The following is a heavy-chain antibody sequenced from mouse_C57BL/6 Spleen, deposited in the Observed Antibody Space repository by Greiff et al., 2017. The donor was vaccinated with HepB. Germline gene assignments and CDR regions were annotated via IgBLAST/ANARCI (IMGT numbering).Heavy chain of an antibody. J-gene: IGHJ4*01. CDR3: ARIRLYYYAMDY. CDR1: GYIFTSYT. CDR2: INPSSGYT. V-gene: IGHV1-4*01. Sequence: VQLQQSGAELARPGASVKMSCKASGYIFTSYTMHWVKQRPGQGLEWIGYINPSSGYTKYNQKFKDKATLTADKSSSTAYMQLSSLTSEDSAVYYCARIRLYYYAMDYWGQGTSVTVSS. D-gene: IGHD1-1*01.